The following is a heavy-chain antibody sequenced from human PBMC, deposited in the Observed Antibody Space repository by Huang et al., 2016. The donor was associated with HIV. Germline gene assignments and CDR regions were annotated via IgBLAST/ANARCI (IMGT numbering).Heavy chain of an antibody. CDR2: INSDGSST. D-gene: IGHD3-22*01. V-gene: IGHV3-74*01. J-gene: IGHJ4*02. CDR3: ARDPRIQSWLNFFDY. Sequence: EVQLVESGGGLVQPGGSLRLSCAASGFSISSYWMRWVREAPGKGVVWGSRINSDGSSTSYADSVKGLFNISRDNPKNTLYLQMNSLRAEGTAVYYCARDPRIQSWLNFFDYWGQGTLVSVSS. CDR1: GFSISSYW.